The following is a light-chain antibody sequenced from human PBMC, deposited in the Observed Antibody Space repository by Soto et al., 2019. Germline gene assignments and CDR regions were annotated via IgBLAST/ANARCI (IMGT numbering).Light chain of an antibody. J-gene: IGKJ1*01. CDR2: KAS. CDR1: HTISSW. V-gene: IGKV1-5*03. CDR3: QHYNSYSEA. Sequence: DIQMTQPPSSLSASVGDRVTMTCRASHTISSWLACYQQKPGKAPKLLIYKASTLKSGVPSRFSGSGSGTEFTLTISSLQPDDFATYYCQHYNSYSEAFGQGTKV.